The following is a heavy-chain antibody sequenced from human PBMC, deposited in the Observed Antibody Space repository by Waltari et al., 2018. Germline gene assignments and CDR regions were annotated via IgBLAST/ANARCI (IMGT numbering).Heavy chain of an antibody. Sequence: QLQLQESGPGLVNPSETLSLTCTVSGVSISTSRYSWGWIRPPPGTGLDWIGSLHYGGSSYFNPSLKSRVTISVDTSKNQFSLKLTSVTAADTAVYYCATLPIPLELWYFDLWGRGTLVTVSS. D-gene: IGHD1-7*01. CDR3: ATLPIPLELWYFDL. J-gene: IGHJ2*01. CDR2: LHYGGSS. CDR1: GVSISTSRYS. V-gene: IGHV4-39*01.